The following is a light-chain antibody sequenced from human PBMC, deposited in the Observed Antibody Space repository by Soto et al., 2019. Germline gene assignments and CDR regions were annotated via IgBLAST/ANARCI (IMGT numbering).Light chain of an antibody. CDR1: SSDGGGHNY. V-gene: IGLV2-14*01. CDR2: DVS. Sequence: QSALTQPASVSGSPGQSITISCTETSSDGGGHNYVSWYQQYPGKAPRLMIYDVSNRPSGFSNRFSGSKSGNTASLTISGRQAEDEADYYCSSYTSSSSSYVFGTGTKLTVL. CDR3: SSYTSSSSSYV. J-gene: IGLJ1*01.